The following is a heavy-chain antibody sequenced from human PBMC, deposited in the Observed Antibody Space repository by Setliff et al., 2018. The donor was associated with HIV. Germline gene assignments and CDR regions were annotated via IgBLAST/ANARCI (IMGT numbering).Heavy chain of an antibody. J-gene: IGHJ4*02. CDR3: ARRLAARRGFIDY. CDR2: IYYSGST. V-gene: IGHV4-38-2*01. D-gene: IGHD6-6*01. Sequence: PSETLSLTCAVSSYSISSGYYWGWIRQPPGKGLEWIGSIYYSGSTYYNPSLKSRVTISVDTSKNQFSLKLSSVTAADTAVYYCARRLAARRGFIDYWGQGTLVTVSS. CDR1: SYSISSGYY.